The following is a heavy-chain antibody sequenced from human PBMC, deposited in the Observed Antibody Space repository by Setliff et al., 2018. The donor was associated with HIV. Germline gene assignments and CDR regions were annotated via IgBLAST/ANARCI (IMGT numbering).Heavy chain of an antibody. D-gene: IGHD6-19*01. Sequence: ASVKVSCKASGYTFTSYYMHWVRQAPGQGLEWMGIIKPSGGSTSYAQKFQGRVTMTRDTSTSTVYMELSSLRSEDTAVYYCARDPNRIAVAGTFDYWGQGTLVT. J-gene: IGHJ4*02. CDR3: ARDPNRIAVAGTFDY. CDR1: GYTFTSYY. V-gene: IGHV1-46*01. CDR2: IKPSGGST.